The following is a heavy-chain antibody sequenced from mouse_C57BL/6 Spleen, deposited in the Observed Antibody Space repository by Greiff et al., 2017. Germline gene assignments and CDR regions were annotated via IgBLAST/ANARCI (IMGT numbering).Heavy chain of an antibody. Sequence: VQLQQPGTELVKPGASVKLSCKASGYTFTSYWMHWVKQRPGQGLEWIGNINPSNGGTNYNEKFKCKATLTVDKSSSTAYMQRSSLTSEDSAVYYCARGGVYYDYDGAWFAYWGQGTLVTVSA. V-gene: IGHV1-53*01. CDR1: GYTFTSYW. J-gene: IGHJ3*01. D-gene: IGHD2-4*01. CDR3: ARGGVYYDYDGAWFAY. CDR2: INPSNGGT.